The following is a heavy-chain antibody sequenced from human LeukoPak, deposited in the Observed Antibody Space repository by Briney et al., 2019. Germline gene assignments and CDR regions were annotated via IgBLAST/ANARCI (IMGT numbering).Heavy chain of an antibody. V-gene: IGHV4-38-2*02. Sequence: SETLSLTCTVSGYSISSGYYWGWIRQPPGKGLEWIGSIYHSGSTYYNPSLKSRVTISVDTSKNQFSLKLSSVTAADTAVYYCARHTSHTPWVDYWGQGTLVTVSS. D-gene: IGHD2-15*01. CDR1: GYSISSGYY. CDR3: ARHTSHTPWVDY. J-gene: IGHJ4*02. CDR2: IYHSGST.